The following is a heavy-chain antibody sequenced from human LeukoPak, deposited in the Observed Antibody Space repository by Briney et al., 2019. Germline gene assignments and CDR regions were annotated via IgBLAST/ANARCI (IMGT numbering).Heavy chain of an antibody. CDR3: ARDRGYCSSTSCQDYYYYYYMDV. J-gene: IGHJ6*03. D-gene: IGHD2-2*01. V-gene: IGHV4-61*02. CDR1: GGSISSGSYY. Sequence: SETLSLTCTVSGGSISSGSYYWSWIRQPAGKGLEWIGRFYTSGSTNYNPSLKSRVTMSVDTSKNQFSLKLSSVTAADTAVYYCARDRGYCSSTSCQDYYYYYYMDVWGKGTTVTISS. CDR2: FYTSGST.